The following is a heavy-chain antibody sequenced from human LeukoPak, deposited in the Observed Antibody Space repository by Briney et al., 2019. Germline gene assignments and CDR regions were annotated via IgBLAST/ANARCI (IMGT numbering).Heavy chain of an antibody. CDR1: GFTFSSYS. CDR2: ISSSGAYI. J-gene: IGHJ4*02. CDR3: VFGGWYFSY. Sequence: GGSLRLSCAASGFTFSSYSMNWGRQAPGKGLEWVSSISSSGAYIYYADSVKGRFTISRDNGKNSLYLQMNSLRDEDTAVYHCVFGGWYFSYWGQGTLVTVSS. V-gene: IGHV3-21*01. D-gene: IGHD6-19*01.